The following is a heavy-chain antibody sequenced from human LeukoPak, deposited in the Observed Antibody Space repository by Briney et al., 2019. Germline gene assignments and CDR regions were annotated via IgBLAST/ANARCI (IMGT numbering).Heavy chain of an antibody. CDR3: ARSPLGSGSYLPTDAFDI. CDR2: INPNSGGT. CDR1: GYTFTGYY. D-gene: IGHD1-26*01. Sequence: ASVKVSCKASGYTFTGYYMHWVRQAPGQGLEWMGWINPNSGGTNYAQKFQGRVTMTRDTSISTAYMELSRLRSDDTAVYYCARSPLGSGSYLPTDAFDIWGQGTMVTVSS. V-gene: IGHV1-2*02. J-gene: IGHJ3*02.